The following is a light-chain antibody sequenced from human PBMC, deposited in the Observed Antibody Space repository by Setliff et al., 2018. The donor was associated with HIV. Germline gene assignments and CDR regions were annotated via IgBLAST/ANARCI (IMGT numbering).Light chain of an antibody. Sequence: SVLTQPPSASGSPGQSVTISCTGTSSDVGGYNYVSWYQQHPGKAPKLMIYEVSNRPSGVSNRFSGSKSGNTASLTISGLQAEDEADYYCSSYTSSITYVFGTGTKVTVL. CDR1: SSDVGGYNY. J-gene: IGLJ1*01. CDR3: SSYTSSITYV. CDR2: EVS. V-gene: IGLV2-14*01.